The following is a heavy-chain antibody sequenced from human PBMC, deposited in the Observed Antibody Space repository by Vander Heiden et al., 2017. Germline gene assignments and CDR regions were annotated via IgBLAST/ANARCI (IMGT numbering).Heavy chain of an antibody. CDR2: ISHSGATT. Sequence: EVELLQSGGGLVQPGESLRLSCAASGFTFSSYAMGWVRQAPGKGLEWVTAISHSGATTFEAESVKGRFTISRDNSKNTLYLQMNSLRAEDTAVYYCAKEDGSFDTNGPDYWGQGTLVTVSS. V-gene: IGHV3-23*01. CDR3: AKEDGSFDTNGPDY. J-gene: IGHJ4*02. D-gene: IGHD2-8*01. CDR1: GFTFSSYA.